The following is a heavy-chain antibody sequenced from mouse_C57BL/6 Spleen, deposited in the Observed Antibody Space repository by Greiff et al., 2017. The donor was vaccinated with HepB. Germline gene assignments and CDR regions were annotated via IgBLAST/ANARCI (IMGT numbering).Heavy chain of an antibody. CDR1: GYTFTSYW. CDR2: INPSSGYT. D-gene: IGHD1-1*01. J-gene: IGHJ1*03. V-gene: IGHV1-7*01. CDR3: ARGGRGLYGSGYGYFDV. Sequence: QVQLKESGAELAKPGASVKLSCKASGYTFTSYWMHWVKQRPGQGLEWIGYINPSSGYTKYNQKFKSEATLTGDKSSSTAYMQLSSLTYEDSAVYYCARGGRGLYGSGYGYFDVWGTGTTVTVSS.